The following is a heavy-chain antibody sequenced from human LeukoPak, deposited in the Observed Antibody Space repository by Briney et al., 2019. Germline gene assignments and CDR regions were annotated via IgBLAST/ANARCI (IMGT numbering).Heavy chain of an antibody. Sequence: PSETLSLTCTVSGGSISSYFWSWIRQPPGKGLEWIGYIYSTGSTNYNPSLGSRVTISADLSKNQLSLRVASVSATDTAVYYCARDSRLGHRAGDFDIWGRGSMVTVSS. D-gene: IGHD1-26*01. J-gene: IGHJ3*02. CDR1: GGSISSYF. V-gene: IGHV4-4*08. CDR2: IYSTGST. CDR3: ARDSRLGHRAGDFDI.